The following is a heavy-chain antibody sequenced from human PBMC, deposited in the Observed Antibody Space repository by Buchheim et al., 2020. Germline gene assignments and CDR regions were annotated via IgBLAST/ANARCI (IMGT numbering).Heavy chain of an antibody. Sequence: QVQLVESGGGVVQPGRSLRLSCAASGFTFSRYAMHWVRQAPGKGLEWVAVISYDGSNKYYADSVKGRFTISRDNSKNTLYLQMNSLRAEDTAVYCCSSQWELFPYWGQGTL. CDR1: GFTFSRYA. CDR3: SSQWELFPY. D-gene: IGHD1-26*01. CDR2: ISYDGSNK. V-gene: IGHV3-30*04. J-gene: IGHJ4*02.